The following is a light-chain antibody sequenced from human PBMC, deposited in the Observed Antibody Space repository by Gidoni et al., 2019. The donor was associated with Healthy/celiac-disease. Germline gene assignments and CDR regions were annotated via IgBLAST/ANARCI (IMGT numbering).Light chain of an antibody. CDR1: QSISSY. CDR2: AAS. CDR3: QQSYSTPQT. Sequence: DIQMTHSPSSLSASVGDRVTITCRASQSISSYLNWYQQKPGIAPKLLIYAASSLQSGVPSRFSGSGSGTDFTLTISSLQPEDFATYYCQQSYSTPQTFGQGTKVEIK. V-gene: IGKV1-39*01. J-gene: IGKJ1*01.